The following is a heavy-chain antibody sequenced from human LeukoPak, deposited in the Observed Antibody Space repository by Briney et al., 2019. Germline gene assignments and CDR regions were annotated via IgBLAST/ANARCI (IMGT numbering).Heavy chain of an antibody. CDR2: IYHSGST. Sequence: SGTLSLTCAVSGGSISSSNWWSWVRPPPGKGLEWIGEIYHSGSTNYNPSLKSRVTISVDKSKNQFSLKLSSVTAADTAVYYCARVRYSSSWTFDYWGQGTLVTVSS. CDR3: ARVRYSSSWTFDY. CDR1: GGSISSSNW. V-gene: IGHV4-4*02. J-gene: IGHJ4*02. D-gene: IGHD6-13*01.